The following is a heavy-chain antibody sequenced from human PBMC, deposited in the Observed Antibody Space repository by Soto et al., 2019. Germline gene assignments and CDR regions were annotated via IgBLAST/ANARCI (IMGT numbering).Heavy chain of an antibody. CDR1: GGSISSGVYY. CDR2: IYYSGST. J-gene: IGHJ3*02. CDR3: ARDRVGDYVWGSYRSDAFDI. V-gene: IGHV4-31*03. Sequence: TLSLTCTVSGGSISSGVYYWSWIRQHPGKGLEWIGYIYYSGSTYYNPSLKSRVTISVDTSKNQFSLKLSSVTAADTAVYYCARDRVGDYVWGSYRSDAFDIWGQGTMVTVSS. D-gene: IGHD3-16*02.